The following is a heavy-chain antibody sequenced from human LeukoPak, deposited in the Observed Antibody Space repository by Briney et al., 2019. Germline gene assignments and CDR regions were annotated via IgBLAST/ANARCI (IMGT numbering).Heavy chain of an antibody. V-gene: IGHV4-39*01. CDR2: IYYSGST. CDR1: GGSISSSSYY. Sequence: PSETLSLTCTVSGGSISSSSYYWGWIRQPPGKGLEWIGSIYYSGSTYSNPSLKSRVTISVDTSKNQFSLKLSSVTAADTAVYYCARRFDGGVDLNWFDPWGQGTLVTVSS. D-gene: IGHD2-8*02. J-gene: IGHJ5*02. CDR3: ARRFDGGVDLNWFDP.